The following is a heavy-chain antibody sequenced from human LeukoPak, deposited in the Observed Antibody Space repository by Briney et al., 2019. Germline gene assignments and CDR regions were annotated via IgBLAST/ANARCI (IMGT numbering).Heavy chain of an antibody. CDR1: GFTFDDYA. V-gene: IGHV3-9*01. CDR2: ISWNSGSI. D-gene: IGHD6-13*01. J-gene: IGHJ6*02. Sequence: PGRSLRLSCAASGFTFDDYAMHWVRQAPGKGLEWVSGISWNSGSIGYADSVKGRFTISRDNAKNSLYLQMNSLRAEDTALYYCAKDIRYSSSWYYYYYGMDVWGQGTTVTVSS. CDR3: AKDIRYSSSWYYYYYGMDV.